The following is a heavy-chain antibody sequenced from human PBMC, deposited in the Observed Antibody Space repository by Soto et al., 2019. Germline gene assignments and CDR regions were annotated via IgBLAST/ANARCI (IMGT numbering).Heavy chain of an antibody. V-gene: IGHV1-69*01. D-gene: IGHD4-17*01. CDR1: GGTFSSYA. J-gene: IGHJ6*02. CDR3: ASAQGPMPTVVTQFYYGMDV. CDR2: IIPIFGTA. Sequence: QVQLVQSGAEVKKPGSSVKVSCKASGGTFSSYAISWVRQDPGHGLEWMGGIIPIFGTANYAQKFQGRVTITADESTSTAYMELSSLRSEDTAVDYCASAQGPMPTVVTQFYYGMDVWGQGTTVTVSS.